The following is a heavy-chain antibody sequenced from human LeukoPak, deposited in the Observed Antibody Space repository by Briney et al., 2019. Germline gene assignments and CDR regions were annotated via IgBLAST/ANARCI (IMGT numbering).Heavy chain of an antibody. CDR1: GFTFSSYA. J-gene: IGHJ6*02. CDR3: AKDRRSYYDILTGYSHGMDV. CDR2: ISGSGGST. Sequence: GGSLRLSCAASGFTFSSYAMSWVRQAPGKGLEWVSAISGSGGSTYYADSVKGRFTISRDNSKNTLYLQMNSLRAEDTAVYYCAKDRRSYYDILTGYSHGMDVWGQGTTVTVSS. V-gene: IGHV3-23*01. D-gene: IGHD3-9*01.